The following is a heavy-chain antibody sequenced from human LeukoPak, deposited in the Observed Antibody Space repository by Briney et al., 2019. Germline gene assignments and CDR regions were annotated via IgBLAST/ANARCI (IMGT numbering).Heavy chain of an antibody. CDR2: INPNSGGT. CDR3: ARDYSSGWEGFDY. CDR1: GYTFTGYY. Sequence: ASVKVSCKASGYTFTGYYMHWVRQAPGQGLEWMGWINPNSGGTNYAQKFQGRVTMTGDTSISTAYMELSRLRSDDTAVYYCARDYSSGWEGFDYWGQGTLVTVSS. V-gene: IGHV1-2*02. J-gene: IGHJ4*02. D-gene: IGHD6-19*01.